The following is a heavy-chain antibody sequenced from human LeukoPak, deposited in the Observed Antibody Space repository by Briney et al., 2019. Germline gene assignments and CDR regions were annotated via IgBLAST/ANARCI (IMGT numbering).Heavy chain of an antibody. D-gene: IGHD3-10*01. J-gene: IGHJ1*01. CDR1: GGTFSSYA. Sequence: ASVKVSCKASGGTFSSYAISWVRQATGQGLEWMGWMNPNSGNTGYAQKFQGRVTMTRNTSISTAYMELSSLRSEDTAVYYCAREGYYGSGTDWGQGTLVTVSS. CDR2: MNPNSGNT. V-gene: IGHV1-8*02. CDR3: AREGYYGSGTD.